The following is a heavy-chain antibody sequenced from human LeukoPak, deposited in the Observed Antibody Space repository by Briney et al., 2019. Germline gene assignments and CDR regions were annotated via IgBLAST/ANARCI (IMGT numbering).Heavy chain of an antibody. D-gene: IGHD3-16*01. V-gene: IGHV3-23*01. CDR2: VSGGGEDT. Sequence: GGSLRLSCAASGFTFSSYAMSWIRQAPGKGLDWVSAVSGGGEDTYYPDSVKGRFTISRDNSKNTLYLQMNSLRVEDTAIYYCPNPRAMTRGVGQYFDLWGRGTLVTVSS. CDR3: PNPRAMTRGVGQYFDL. CDR1: GFTFSSYA. J-gene: IGHJ2*01.